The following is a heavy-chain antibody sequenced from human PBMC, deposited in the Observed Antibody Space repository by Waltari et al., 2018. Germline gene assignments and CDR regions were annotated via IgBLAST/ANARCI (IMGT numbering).Heavy chain of an antibody. D-gene: IGHD2-2*01. V-gene: IGHV3-7*01. CDR3: AKSRGFEY. J-gene: IGHJ4*02. Sequence: EVQLVESGGGLVQPGGSLSLSWGAFGFTFSRYWMSWVRQTPGKGLQWVANINYDGSQTYYVDSVKGRFTISRDNAKNSVFLQMNSLRVEDTAVYYCAKSRGFEYWGQGALITVSS. CDR1: GFTFSRYW. CDR2: INYDGSQT.